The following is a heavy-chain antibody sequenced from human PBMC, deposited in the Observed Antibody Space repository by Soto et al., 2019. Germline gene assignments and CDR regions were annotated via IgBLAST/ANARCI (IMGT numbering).Heavy chain of an antibody. CDR3: ARVQRLYYYYGMDV. V-gene: IGHV4-30-4*01. CDR2: IYYSGST. Sequence: QVQLQESGPGLVKPSQTLSLTCTVSGGSISSGDYYWSWIRQPPGKGLEWIGYIYYSGSTYYNPSLKSRVTISVATAKHQFSLKLSSVTAADTAVYYCARVQRLYYYYGMDVWGQGTTVTVSS. D-gene: IGHD6-25*01. CDR1: GGSISSGDYY. J-gene: IGHJ6*02.